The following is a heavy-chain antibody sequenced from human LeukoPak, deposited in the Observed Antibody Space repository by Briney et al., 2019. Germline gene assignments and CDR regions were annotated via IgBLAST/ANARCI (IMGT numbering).Heavy chain of an antibody. J-gene: IGHJ4*02. Sequence: PGGSLRLSCAASGFTFSSYSMNWVRQAPGKGLEWVSSISSSSSYIYYADSVKGRFTISRDNAKNSLYLQMNSLRAEDTAVYYCARGDLYYDYVWGSYLLDYWGQGTLVTVSS. CDR3: ARGDLYYDYVWGSYLLDY. CDR1: GFTFSSYS. D-gene: IGHD3-16*02. CDR2: ISSSSSYI. V-gene: IGHV3-21*01.